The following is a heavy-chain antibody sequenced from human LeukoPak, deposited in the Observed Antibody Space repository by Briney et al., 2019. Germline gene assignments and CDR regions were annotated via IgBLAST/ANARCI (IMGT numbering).Heavy chain of an antibody. CDR2: IYHSGST. V-gene: IGHV4-38-2*01. D-gene: IGHD3-3*01. CDR1: GYSISSGYY. CDR3: ARQFLEWLSTNWYFDL. Sequence: SETLSLTCAVSGYSISSGYYWGWIRQPPGKGLEWIGSIYHSGSTYYNPSLKSRVTISVDTSKNQFSLKLSSVTAADTAVYYCARQFLEWLSTNWYFDLWGRGTLVTVSS. J-gene: IGHJ2*01.